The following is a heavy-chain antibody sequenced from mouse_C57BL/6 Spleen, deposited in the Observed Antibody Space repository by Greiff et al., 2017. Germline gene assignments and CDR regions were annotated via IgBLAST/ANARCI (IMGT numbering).Heavy chain of an antibody. J-gene: IGHJ4*01. CDR3: ARGGYSNYAMDY. V-gene: IGHV3-8*01. CDR1: GYSITRDY. CDR2: ISYSGST. D-gene: IGHD2-5*01. Sequence: EVQLQQSGPGLAKPSQTLSLTCSVTGYSITRDYWNWIRKFPGNKLEYMGYISYSGSTYYNPSLKSRISITRDTSKNQYYLQLNSVTTEDTATYYCARGGYSNYAMDYWGQGTSVTVSS.